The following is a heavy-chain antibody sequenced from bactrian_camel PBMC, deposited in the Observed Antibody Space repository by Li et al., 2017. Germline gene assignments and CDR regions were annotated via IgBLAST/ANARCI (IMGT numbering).Heavy chain of an antibody. J-gene: IGHJ4*01. CDR3: AKDLRFSPGECWGYGGSWFGVWN. Sequence: VQLVESGGDLVRPGGSLRLSCAASGFTLSDYTMTWFRQAPGKEREGVASINTGGGSTTYADSVKGRFTISQDNAKNTVYLQMNSLKPEDTAMYYCAKDLRFSPGECWGYGGSWFGVWNWGQGTQVTVS. V-gene: IGHV3S40*01. D-gene: IGHD2*01. CDR2: INTGGGST. CDR1: GFTLSDYT.